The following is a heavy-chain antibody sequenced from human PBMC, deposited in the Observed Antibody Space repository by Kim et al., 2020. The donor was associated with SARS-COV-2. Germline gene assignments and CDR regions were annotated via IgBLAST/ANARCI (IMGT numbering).Heavy chain of an antibody. CDR1: GYTLNELS. CDR3: ASERGERAVAGGNKDRYYYSGMDG. CDR2: FDPEDGET. D-gene: IGHD6-19*01. Sequence: ASVKVSCNVSGYTLNELSMHWVRQAPGTGLEWMGGFDPEDGETIYAQKFQGRVTMTEDTSTDTAYMELSSLRSEDTAVYYCASERGERAVAGGNKDRYYYSGMDGWGQETTVTVSS. V-gene: IGHV1-24*01. J-gene: IGHJ6*02.